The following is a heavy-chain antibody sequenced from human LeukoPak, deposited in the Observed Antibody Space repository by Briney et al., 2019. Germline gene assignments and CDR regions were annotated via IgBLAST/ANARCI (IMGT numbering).Heavy chain of an antibody. D-gene: IGHD4-17*01. J-gene: IGHJ6*02. CDR3: ARGYGDYGSYYYYGMDV. V-gene: IGHV4-59*01. CDR1: GGSINYYY. Sequence: SETLSLTCTVSGGSINYYYLHWIRQPPGKGLEWIGYIYYSGSTNYNPSLKSRVTISVDTSKNQFSLKLSSVTAADTAVYYCARGYGDYGSYYYYGMDVWGQGTTVTVSS. CDR2: IYYSGST.